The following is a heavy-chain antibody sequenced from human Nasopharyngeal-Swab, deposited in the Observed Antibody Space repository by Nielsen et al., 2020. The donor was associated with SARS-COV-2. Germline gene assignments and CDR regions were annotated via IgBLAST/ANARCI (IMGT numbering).Heavy chain of an antibody. CDR1: GFTFDDYA. CDR3: ASSINYDSSGYYDY. CDR2: ISWNSGSI. Sequence: SLKISCAASGFTFDDYAMHWVRQAPGKGLEWVSGISWNSGSIGYADSVKGRFTISRDNAKNSLYLQMNSPRAEDTALYYCASSINYDSSGYYDYWGQGTLVTVSS. D-gene: IGHD3-22*01. J-gene: IGHJ4*02. V-gene: IGHV3-9*01.